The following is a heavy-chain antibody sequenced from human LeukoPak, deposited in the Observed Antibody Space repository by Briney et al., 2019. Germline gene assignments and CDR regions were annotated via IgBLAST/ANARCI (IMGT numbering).Heavy chain of an antibody. D-gene: IGHD3-9*01. Sequence: GASVKVSCKASGYTFTSYGISWVRQAPGQGLEWMGWISAYNGNTNYAQKLQGRVTVTTDTSTSTAYMELRSLRSDDTAVYYCAKSNYDILTGYWGGYYFDYWGQGTLVTVSS. V-gene: IGHV1-18*01. J-gene: IGHJ4*02. CDR1: GYTFTSYG. CDR2: ISAYNGNT. CDR3: AKSNYDILTGYWGGYYFDY.